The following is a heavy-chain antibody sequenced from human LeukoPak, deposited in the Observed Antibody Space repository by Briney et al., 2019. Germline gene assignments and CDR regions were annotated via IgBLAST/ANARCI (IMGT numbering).Heavy chain of an antibody. D-gene: IGHD6-19*01. V-gene: IGHV4-59*01. CDR2: IYYDGST. Sequence: PSETLSLTCTVSGASISSYYWIWIRQPHGKGLEGMGHIYYDGSTNYNPSLKSRVTISVDTSKNQFSLNLSSVTAADTAVYYCARGAVAGKMSWFDPWGQGTLVTVSS. CDR3: ARGAVAGKMSWFDP. CDR1: GASISSYY. J-gene: IGHJ5*02.